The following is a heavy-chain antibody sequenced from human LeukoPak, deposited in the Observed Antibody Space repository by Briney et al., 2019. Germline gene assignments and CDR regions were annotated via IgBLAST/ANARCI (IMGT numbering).Heavy chain of an antibody. V-gene: IGHV1-69*04. CDR3: ARDATVTQLDY. CDR2: IIPILGIA. D-gene: IGHD4-17*01. CDR1: GGTFSSYA. Sequence: GSSVKVSCKASGGTFSSYAISWVRQAPGQGLEWMGRIIPILGIANYAQKFQGRVTITADKSTSTAYMELSSLRSEDTAVYYCARDATVTQLDYWGQGTLVTVSS. J-gene: IGHJ4*02.